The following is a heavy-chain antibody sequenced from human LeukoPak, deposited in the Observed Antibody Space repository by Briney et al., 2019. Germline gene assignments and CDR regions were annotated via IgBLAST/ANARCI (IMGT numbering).Heavy chain of an antibody. V-gene: IGHV1-69*04. D-gene: IGHD2-15*01. CDR2: IIPIFGIA. CDR1: GGTFSTYE. CDR3: LSWWLFDS. J-gene: IGHJ5*01. Sequence: SVKVSCKASGGTFSTYEIKWVRQAPGQGLEWMERIIPIFGIANYAQRFQGRVTISADKSTTTVYMQLSSLRSEDTAVFPVLSWWLFDSWGQGTLDTVSS.